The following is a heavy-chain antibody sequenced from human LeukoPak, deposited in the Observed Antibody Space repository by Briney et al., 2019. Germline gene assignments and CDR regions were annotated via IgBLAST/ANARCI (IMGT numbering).Heavy chain of an antibody. J-gene: IGHJ4*02. D-gene: IGHD6-13*01. CDR2: INHSGST. Sequence: SETLSLTCAVYGGSFSGYYWSWIRQSPGKGLEWIGEINHSGSTNYNPSLKSRVTISVDTSKNQFSLKVSSVTAADTAVYYCARAGFRVAAGLGYWGQGTLVTVSS. CDR3: ARAGFRVAAGLGY. V-gene: IGHV4-34*01. CDR1: GGSFSGYY.